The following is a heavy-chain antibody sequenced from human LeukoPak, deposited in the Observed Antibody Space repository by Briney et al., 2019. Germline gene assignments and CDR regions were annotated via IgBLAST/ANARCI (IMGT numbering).Heavy chain of an antibody. CDR1: GFTFSSYE. D-gene: IGHD2-8*01. CDR3: AKDRCSNGIGCYYYYMDV. Sequence: PGGSLRLSCAASGFTFSSYEMNWVRQAPGKGLEWVSYISSSGSTIYYADSVKGRFTISRDNAKNSLYLQMNSPRAEDTAVYYCAKDRCSNGIGCYYYYMDVWGKGTTVTISS. CDR2: ISSSGSTI. V-gene: IGHV3-48*03. J-gene: IGHJ6*03.